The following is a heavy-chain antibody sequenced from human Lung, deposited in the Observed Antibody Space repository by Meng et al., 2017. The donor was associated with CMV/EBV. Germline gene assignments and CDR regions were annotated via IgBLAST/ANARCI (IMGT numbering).Heavy chain of an antibody. J-gene: IGHJ4*02. D-gene: IGHD2-2*01. CDR2: ISYDGSNK. V-gene: IGHV3-30*04. CDR3: ARDRNQLLLGGGFDY. Sequence: GGSLRLSCAASGFIFNSYAMHWVRQAPGKGLECVAIISYDGSNKYYVDSVKGRFIISRDKSKNTLYLQMNSLRAEDTAVYYCARDRNQLLLGGGFDYWGQGTLVTVSS. CDR1: GFIFNSYA.